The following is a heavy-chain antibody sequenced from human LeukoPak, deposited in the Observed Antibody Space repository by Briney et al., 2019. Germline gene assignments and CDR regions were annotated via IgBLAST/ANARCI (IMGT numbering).Heavy chain of an antibody. CDR3: ASYGSGNYRFFDS. CDR2: IYYSGST. V-gene: IGHV4-31*11. J-gene: IGHJ4*02. CDR1: GGSISSSNW. D-gene: IGHD3-10*01. Sequence: PSETLSLTCAVSGGSISSSNWWSWVRQHPGKGLEWIGYIYYSGSTYYNPSLKSRVTISVDTSKNQFSLKLSSVTAADTAVYYCASYGSGNYRFFDSWGQGTLVTVSS.